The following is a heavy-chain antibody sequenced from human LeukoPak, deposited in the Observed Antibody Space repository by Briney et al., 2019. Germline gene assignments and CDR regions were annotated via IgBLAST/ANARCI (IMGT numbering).Heavy chain of an antibody. CDR3: ARDRKHITGSSLGLQL. Sequence: PSETLSLTCTVSGGSIRGSSYYWGWIRQPPGKGLEWIGSIYYSGSTNYNPSLKSRVTMSVDTSKNQFSLKLSSVTAADTAVYYCARDRKHITGSSLGLQLWGQGTLVTVSS. J-gene: IGHJ4*02. CDR1: GGSIRGSSYY. V-gene: IGHV4-39*07. D-gene: IGHD1-20*01. CDR2: IYYSGST.